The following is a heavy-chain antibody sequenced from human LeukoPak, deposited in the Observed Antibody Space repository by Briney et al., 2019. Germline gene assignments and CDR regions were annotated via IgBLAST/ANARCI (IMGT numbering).Heavy chain of an antibody. CDR3: ARARVGAKYYFDY. V-gene: IGHV3-66*01. CDR2: IYSGGST. J-gene: IGHJ4*02. CDR1: GFTVSSNY. Sequence: GGSLRLSCAASGFTVSSNYMSWVRQAPGKGLEWVSVIYSGGSTYYADSVKGRFTISRDNSKNTLYLQMNSLRAEDTAVYYCARARVGAKYYFDYWGQGTPVTVSS. D-gene: IGHD1-26*01.